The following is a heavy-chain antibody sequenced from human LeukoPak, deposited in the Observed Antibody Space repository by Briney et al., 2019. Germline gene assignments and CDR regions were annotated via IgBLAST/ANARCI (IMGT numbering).Heavy chain of an antibody. J-gene: IGHJ4*02. CDR2: ISAYNGNK. CDR1: GYTFTTYG. D-gene: IGHD6-13*01. CDR3: ARVETGGQQLSQDY. Sequence: ASVKVSCKASGYTFTTYGISWVRQAPGQGLEWMGWISAYNGNKKYAQKLQGRVTMTTDTSTSTAYMELRSLRSDDMAVYYCARVETGGQQLSQDYWGQGTLVTVSS. V-gene: IGHV1-18*03.